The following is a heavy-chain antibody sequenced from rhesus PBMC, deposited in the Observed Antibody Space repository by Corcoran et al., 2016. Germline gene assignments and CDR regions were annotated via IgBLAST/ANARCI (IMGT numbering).Heavy chain of an antibody. J-gene: IGHJ2*01. CDR3: ARGIAGTTSLYIDL. CDR2: ISGSGGST. Sequence: QLQLQESGPGLVKPSETLSLTCAVSGGSISSNNWSWLRQPPGTGLEWFWRISGSGGSTDYSPALNSRVTLSTDTSKNQFSLKLSSVTAADTAVYYCARGIAGTTSLYIDLWGPGTPITISS. CDR1: GGSISSNN. D-gene: IGHD1-20*01. V-gene: IGHV4-173*01.